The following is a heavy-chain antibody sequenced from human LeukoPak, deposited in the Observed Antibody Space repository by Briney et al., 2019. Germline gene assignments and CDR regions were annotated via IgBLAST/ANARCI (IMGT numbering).Heavy chain of an antibody. J-gene: IGHJ3*02. Sequence: PSETLSLTCTVSGGSISSSSYYWGWIRQPPGKGLEWIGSLYYTGITYHNPSLRSRVTISVDTSKNQFSLKLSSVTAADTAVYYCARNAHMDAFDIWGQGTMVTVSS. CDR3: ARNAHMDAFDI. V-gene: IGHV4-39*01. CDR2: LYYTGIT. CDR1: GGSISSSSYY. D-gene: IGHD1-1*01.